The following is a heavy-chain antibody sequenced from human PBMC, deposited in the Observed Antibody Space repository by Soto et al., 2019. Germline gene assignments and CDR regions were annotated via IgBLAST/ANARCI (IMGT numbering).Heavy chain of an antibody. CDR3: ARRGPGTYFDY. CDR2: ISGSGDST. D-gene: IGHD6-13*01. Sequence: GGSLRLSCAASGLTLSSQAMNWVRQAPGKGLEWVSVISGSGDSTYYADSVKGRFTISRDNSKNTLYLQMNSLRTEDTAVYYCARRGPGTYFDYWGQGTLVTVSS. V-gene: IGHV3-23*01. CDR1: GLTLSSQA. J-gene: IGHJ4*02.